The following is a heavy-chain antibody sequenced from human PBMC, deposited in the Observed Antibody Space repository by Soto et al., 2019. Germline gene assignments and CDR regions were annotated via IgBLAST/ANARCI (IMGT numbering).Heavy chain of an antibody. Sequence: GSGPTLVNPTEPLTLTCSVSGFSLTNGRMGVSWIRQPPGKDLEWLAHFFSDAERSYSTSMQSRLNMYEDSSGSQVVLTMTNMAPADTATYFCARMDGDYNYYGLDVWGHGIAVTVSS. J-gene: IGHJ6*02. CDR3: ARMDGDYNYYGLDV. V-gene: IGHV2-26*01. D-gene: IGHD4-17*01. CDR2: FFSDAER. CDR1: GFSLTNGRMG.